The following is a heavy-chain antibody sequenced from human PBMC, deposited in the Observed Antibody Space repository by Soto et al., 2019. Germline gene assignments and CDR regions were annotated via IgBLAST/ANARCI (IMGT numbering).Heavy chain of an antibody. CDR2: IKSKTDGGTT. CDR3: ARHLQSKWLVHEWFDP. J-gene: IGHJ5*02. CDR1: GFTFSNAW. Sequence: GGSLRLSCAASGFTFSNAWMNWVRQAPGKGLEWVGRIKSKTDGGTTDYAAPVKGRFTISRDDSKNTLYLQMNSLKTEDTAVYYCARHLQSKWLVHEWFDPWGQGTLVTVSS. V-gene: IGHV3-15*07. D-gene: IGHD6-19*01.